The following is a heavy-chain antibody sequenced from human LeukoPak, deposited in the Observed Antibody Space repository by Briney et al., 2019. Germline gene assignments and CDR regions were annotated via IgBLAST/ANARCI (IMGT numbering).Heavy chain of an antibody. V-gene: IGHV3-30-3*01. J-gene: IGHJ4*02. Sequence: PGRSLRLSCAASGFTFSSYAMHWVRQAPGKGLEWVAVISYDGSNKYYADSVKGRFTISRDNSKNTLYLQMNSLRAEDTAVYYCARARDSSSWYFDYWGQGTPVTVSS. CDR1: GFTFSSYA. CDR2: ISYDGSNK. D-gene: IGHD6-13*01. CDR3: ARARDSSSWYFDY.